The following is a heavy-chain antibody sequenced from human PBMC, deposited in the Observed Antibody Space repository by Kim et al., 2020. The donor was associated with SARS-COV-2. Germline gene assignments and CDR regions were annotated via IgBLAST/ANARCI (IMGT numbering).Heavy chain of an antibody. J-gene: IGHJ3*01. CDR1: GFTFSDSA. CDR2: IKSKVNGYAT. Sequence: GGSLKLSCGASGFTFSDSAMHWVRRASGKGLEWVSGIKSKVNGYATADCASGRGRFTSSRDNSRNTAYLQINSLKTEDTSFYYCTRVPGPTLAFGDPF. D-gene: IGHD1-1*01. CDR3: TRVPGPTLAFGDPF. V-gene: IGHV3-73*01.